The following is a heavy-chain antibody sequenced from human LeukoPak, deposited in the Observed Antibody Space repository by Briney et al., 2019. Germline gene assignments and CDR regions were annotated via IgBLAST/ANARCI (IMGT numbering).Heavy chain of an antibody. J-gene: IGHJ4*02. CDR1: GFTFSSYA. D-gene: IGHD5-12*01. V-gene: IGHV3-23*01. CDR2: ITNSGGTT. Sequence: GSLRLSCAASGFTFSSYAMSWVRQAPGKGLEWVSAITNSGGTTYYADSVKGRFTISRDNSKNTLYLQMNSLRAEDTAVYYCAKDTGGSGYDYFDYWGQGTLVTVSS. CDR3: AKDTGGSGYDYFDY.